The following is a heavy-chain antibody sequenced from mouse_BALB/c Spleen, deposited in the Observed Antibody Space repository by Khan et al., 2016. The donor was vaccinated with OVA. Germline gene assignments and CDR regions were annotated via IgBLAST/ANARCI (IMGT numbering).Heavy chain of an antibody. V-gene: IGHV3-2*02. CDR1: GYSITSGYA. Sequence: EVKLLESGPGLVKPSQSLSLTCTVTGYSITSGYARNWIRQFPGNKLEWMGYISYSGATCYTPSLKSRISITRDTSKNQFFLQLNSVTTEDTATYYCARGNYYGYYFDYWGQGTTLTVSS. CDR2: ISYSGAT. J-gene: IGHJ2*01. D-gene: IGHD1-1*01. CDR3: ARGNYYGYYFDY.